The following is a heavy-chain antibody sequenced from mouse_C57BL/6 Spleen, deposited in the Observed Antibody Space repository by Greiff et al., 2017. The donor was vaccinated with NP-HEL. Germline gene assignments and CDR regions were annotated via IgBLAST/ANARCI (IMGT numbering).Heavy chain of an antibody. CDR2: IFPGSGST. Sequence: VKVVESGPELVKPGASVKISCKASGYTFTDYYINWVKQRPGQGLEWIGWIFPGSGSTYYNEKFKGKATLTVDKSSSTAYMLLSSLTSEDSAVYFCARWGGSRDWYFDVWGTGTTVTVSS. CDR3: ARWGGSRDWYFDV. V-gene: IGHV1-75*01. D-gene: IGHD1-1*01. J-gene: IGHJ1*03. CDR1: GYTFTDYY.